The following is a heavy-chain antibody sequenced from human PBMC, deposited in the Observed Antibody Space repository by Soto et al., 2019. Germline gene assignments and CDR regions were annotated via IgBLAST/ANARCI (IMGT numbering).Heavy chain of an antibody. J-gene: IGHJ6*03. CDR2: ISYDGSNK. V-gene: IGHV3-30*18. CDR1: GFTFSSYG. CDR3: AKDPMVATDYYYYYMDV. Sequence: QVQLVESGGGVVQPGRSLRHSCAASGFTFSSYGMHWVRQAPGKGLEWVAVISYDGSNKYYADSVKGRFTISRDNSKNTLYLQMNSLRAEDTAVYYGAKDPMVATDYYYYYMDVWGKGTTVTVSS. D-gene: IGHD5-12*01.